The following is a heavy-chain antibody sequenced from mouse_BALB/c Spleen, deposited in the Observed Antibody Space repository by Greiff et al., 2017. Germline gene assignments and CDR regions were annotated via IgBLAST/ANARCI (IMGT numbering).Heavy chain of an antibody. Sequence: QVQLQQSGAELMKPGASVKISCKATGYTFSSYWIEWVKQRPGHGLEWIGEILPGSGSTNYNEKFKGKATFTADTSSNTAYMQLSSLTSEESAVYYCARGDYGSSYVMDYWGQGTSVTVSS. CDR1: GYTFSSYW. CDR3: ARGDYGSSYVMDY. D-gene: IGHD1-1*01. V-gene: IGHV1-9*01. J-gene: IGHJ4*01. CDR2: ILPGSGST.